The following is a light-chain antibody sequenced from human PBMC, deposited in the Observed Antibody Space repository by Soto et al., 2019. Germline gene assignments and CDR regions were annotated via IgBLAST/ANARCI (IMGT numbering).Light chain of an antibody. CDR1: QTISSGY. CDR3: QQYGSSSYT. J-gene: IGKJ2*01. Sequence: EFVLTQSPGTLSLSPGERATLSCRASQTISSGYLAWYQQKPGQAPRLLIYGVSTRATGIPDRFSGSGSGTDFTLTISSLEPEDFAVYYCQQYGSSSYTFGQGTKLEIK. CDR2: GVS. V-gene: IGKV3-20*01.